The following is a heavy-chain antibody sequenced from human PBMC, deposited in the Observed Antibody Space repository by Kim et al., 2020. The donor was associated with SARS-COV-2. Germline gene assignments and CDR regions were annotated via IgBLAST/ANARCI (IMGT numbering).Heavy chain of an antibody. CDR2: IRQDGSKK. CDR1: GFTFSTYG. Sequence: GGSLRLSCAASGFTFSTYGMHWVRQTPGKGLEWVADIRQDGSKKYYVDSVKGRFTISRDNAKNSLYLQMNNLRAEDTAVYYCTRDRWLLLESNYYYYGMYVWGQGTTVTVS. J-gene: IGHJ6*02. V-gene: IGHV3-7*01. D-gene: IGHD3-9*01. CDR3: TRDRWLLLESNYYYYGMYV.